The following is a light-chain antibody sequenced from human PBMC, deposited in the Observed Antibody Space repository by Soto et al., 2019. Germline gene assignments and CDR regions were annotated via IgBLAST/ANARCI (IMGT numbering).Light chain of an antibody. CDR2: AAS. Sequence: DVQMTQSPSSLSASVGDTVTITCRASQTINNYVNWYQHKVGRAPKLLIYAASNLKRGVPSRFSGSGSGTEFTLTISSLQPEDFATYYCQQSIINPHTFGPGTKVDV. V-gene: IGKV1-39*01. CDR3: QQSIINPHT. J-gene: IGKJ3*01. CDR1: QTINNY.